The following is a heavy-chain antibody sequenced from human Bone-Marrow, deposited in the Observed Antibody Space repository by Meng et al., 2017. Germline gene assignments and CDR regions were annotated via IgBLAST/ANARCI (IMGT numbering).Heavy chain of an antibody. CDR2: IIPIFGTA. V-gene: IGHV1-69*01. Sequence: QVLWEQSGAVVKKPGSSVKVSWNASGGTFSSYAISWVRQAPGQGLEWMGGIIPIFGTANYAQKFQGRVTITADESTSTAYMELSSLRSEDTAVYYCARESRDIAVAGVYWGQGTLVTVSS. CDR1: GGTFSSYA. CDR3: ARESRDIAVAGVY. J-gene: IGHJ4*02. D-gene: IGHD6-19*01.